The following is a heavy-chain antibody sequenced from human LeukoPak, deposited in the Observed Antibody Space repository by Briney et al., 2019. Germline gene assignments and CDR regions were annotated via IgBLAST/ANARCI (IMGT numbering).Heavy chain of an antibody. CDR1: GFTFSRYA. CDR3: ARDGAAWYYYYGMDV. D-gene: IGHD1-26*01. V-gene: IGHV3-30-3*01. CDR2: ISYDGSNK. Sequence: RPGGSLRLSCAASGFTFSRYAMHWVRQAPGKGLEWVAVISYDGSNKYYADSVKGRFTISRDNSKNTLYLQMNSLRAEDTAVYYCARDGAAWYYYYGMDVWGQGTTVTVSS. J-gene: IGHJ6*02.